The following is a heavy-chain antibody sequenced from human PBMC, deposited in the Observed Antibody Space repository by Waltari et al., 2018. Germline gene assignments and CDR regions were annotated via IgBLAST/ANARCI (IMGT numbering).Heavy chain of an antibody. D-gene: IGHD2-21*01. Sequence: QVQLQQWGAGLLKPSETLSLTCAVYGGSFSGYYWSWIRQPPGKGLEWIGEINQSGSTNYNPSLKSRVTISVDTSKNQFSLKLSSVTAADTAVYYCARDRILWWLGGFDYWGQGTLVTVSS. CDR3: ARDRILWWLGGFDY. J-gene: IGHJ4*02. CDR2: INQSGST. V-gene: IGHV4-34*01. CDR1: GGSFSGYY.